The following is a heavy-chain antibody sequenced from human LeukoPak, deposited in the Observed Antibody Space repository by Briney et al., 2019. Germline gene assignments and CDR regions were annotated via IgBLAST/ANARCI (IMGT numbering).Heavy chain of an antibody. J-gene: IGHJ4*02. Sequence: GGSLRLSCAASGFTFSSYAMSWVRQASGKGQEWVSAISGSGGSTYYADSVKGRFTISRDNSKNTLYLQMNSLRAEDTAVYYCAKDYSNSVTLHDYWGQGTLVTVSS. CDR2: ISGSGGST. CDR3: AKDYSNSVTLHDY. V-gene: IGHV3-23*01. D-gene: IGHD4-17*01. CDR1: GFTFSSYA.